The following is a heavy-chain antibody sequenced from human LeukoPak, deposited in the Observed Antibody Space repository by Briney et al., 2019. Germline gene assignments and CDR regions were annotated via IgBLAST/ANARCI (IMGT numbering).Heavy chain of an antibody. CDR3: AKGAGGFSYYNWFDP. CDR2: IYYSGTT. V-gene: IGHV4-34*01. CDR1: GGSFSGYY. Sequence: SETLSLTCAVYGGSFSGYYWSWIRQPPGKGLEWIGSIYYSGTTHYSPSLESRVTISVDTSKNQFSLKLASVTAADTAIYYCAKGAGGFSYYNWFDPWGQGTLVTVSS. D-gene: IGHD5-18*01. J-gene: IGHJ5*02.